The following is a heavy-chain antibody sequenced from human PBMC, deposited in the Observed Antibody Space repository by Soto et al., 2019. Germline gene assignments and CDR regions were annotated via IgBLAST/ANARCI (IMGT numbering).Heavy chain of an antibody. CDR3: AIDDRGDAFDI. Sequence: GGSLRLSCAASGFTFSSYWMSWVRQAPGKGLEWVANIKQDGSEKYYVDSVKGQFTISRDNAKNSLYLQMNSLRAEDTAVYYCAIDDRGDAFDIWGQGTMVTVSS. D-gene: IGHD3-10*01. CDR1: GFTFSSYW. J-gene: IGHJ3*02. V-gene: IGHV3-7*01. CDR2: IKQDGSEK.